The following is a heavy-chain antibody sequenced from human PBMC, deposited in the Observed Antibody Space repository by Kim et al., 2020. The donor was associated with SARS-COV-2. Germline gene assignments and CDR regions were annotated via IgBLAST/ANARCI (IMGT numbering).Heavy chain of an antibody. V-gene: IGHV4-34*01. Sequence: SETLSLTCAVYGGSFSGYYWSWIRQPPGKGLEWIGEINHSGSTNYNPSLKSRVTISVDTSKNQFSLKLSSVTAADTAVYYCARGRFFPYSSSSGWFDPWG. CDR1: GGSFSGYY. CDR2: INHSGST. CDR3: ARGRFFPYSSSSGWFDP. D-gene: IGHD6-6*01. J-gene: IGHJ5*02.